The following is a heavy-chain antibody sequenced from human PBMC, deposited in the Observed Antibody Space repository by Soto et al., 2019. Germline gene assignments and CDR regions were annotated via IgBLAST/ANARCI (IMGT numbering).Heavy chain of an antibody. J-gene: IGHJ5*02. V-gene: IGHV1-8*01. CDR3: GRGRYAIRGAFIIGELDH. CDR1: GYTFTSHD. Sequence: QVQLVQSGAEVKMPGASVKVSCKASGYTFTSHDINWVRQATGQGLEWMGWMNPNSGNTGYGQKFQGRVTMTRNTSTSTACMELSSLKSDDTAVYYCGRGRYAIRGAFIIGELDHWGQGSLVIVSS. D-gene: IGHD3-10*01. CDR2: MNPNSGNT.